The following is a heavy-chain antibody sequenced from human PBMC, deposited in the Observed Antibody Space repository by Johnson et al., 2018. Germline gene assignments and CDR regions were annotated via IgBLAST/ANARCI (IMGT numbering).Heavy chain of an antibody. J-gene: IGHJ1*01. V-gene: IGHV3-33*01. Sequence: VQLVESGGGVVQPGRSXRLSCAASGFTFSSYGMHWVRQAPGKGLEWVAVLWYDGSKNYYADSVKGRFTISRDNYNNTLYLQMNSLRAEDTAVYYCARALGYCSGGSCYKYFQHWGQGTLVTVSS. CDR1: GFTFSSYG. D-gene: IGHD2-15*01. CDR3: ARALGYCSGGSCYKYFQH. CDR2: LWYDGSKN.